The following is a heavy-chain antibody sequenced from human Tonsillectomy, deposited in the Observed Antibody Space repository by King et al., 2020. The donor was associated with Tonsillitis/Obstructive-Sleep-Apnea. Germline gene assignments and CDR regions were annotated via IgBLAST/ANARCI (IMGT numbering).Heavy chain of an antibody. Sequence: VQLQQWGAGLLKPSETLSLTCAVYGGSFTAYYWSWIRQPPGKGLEWIGEINHGGITNYNPSLKSRVTISVDTSKNQFSLNLTSETAADTAVYYCARGEAPDCSGSSCYIWFDPWGQGTLVTVSS. CDR1: GGSFTAYY. D-gene: IGHD2-2*02. CDR3: ARGEAPDCSGSSCYIWFDP. J-gene: IGHJ5*02. V-gene: IGHV4-34*01. CDR2: INHGGIT.